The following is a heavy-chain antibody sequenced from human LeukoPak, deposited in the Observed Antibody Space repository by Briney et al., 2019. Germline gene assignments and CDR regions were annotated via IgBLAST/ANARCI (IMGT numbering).Heavy chain of an antibody. Sequence: PSQTLSLTCTVSGGSISSGGYYWSWIRQHPGTGLEWIGYIYYSGSTYYNPSLKSRVTISVDTSKNQFSLKLSSVTAADTAVYYCARGEGNGDYVDYWGQGTLVTVSS. CDR2: IYYSGST. V-gene: IGHV4-31*03. CDR3: ARGEGNGDYVDY. J-gene: IGHJ4*02. CDR1: GGSISSGGYY. D-gene: IGHD1-1*01.